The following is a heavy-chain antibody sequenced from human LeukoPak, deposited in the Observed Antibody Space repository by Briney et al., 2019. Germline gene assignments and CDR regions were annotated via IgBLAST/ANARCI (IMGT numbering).Heavy chain of an antibody. CDR2: INHSGST. Sequence: MSSETLSLTCTVSGGSISGYYWSWIRQPPGKGLEWIGEINHSGSTNYNPSLKSRVTISVDTSKNQFSLKLSSVTAADTAVYYCARVNDILTGYYGYFDYWGQGTLVTVSS. CDR3: ARVNDILTGYYGYFDY. V-gene: IGHV4-34*01. J-gene: IGHJ4*02. CDR1: GGSISGYY. D-gene: IGHD3-9*01.